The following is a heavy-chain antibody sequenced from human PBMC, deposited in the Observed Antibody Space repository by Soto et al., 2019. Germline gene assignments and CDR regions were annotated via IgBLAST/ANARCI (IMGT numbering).Heavy chain of an antibody. CDR1: GGTFSSYT. CDR2: IIPILGIA. CDR3: ARGMGGSSSWYIDY. D-gene: IGHD6-13*01. V-gene: IGHV1-69*02. Sequence: QVQLVQSGAEVKKPGSSVKVSCKASGGTFSSYTISWVRQAPGQGLEWMGRIIPILGIANYAQKFQGRVTITADKSTSTAYMELSSLRSEDTAGYYCARGMGGSSSWYIDYWGQGTLVTVSS. J-gene: IGHJ4*02.